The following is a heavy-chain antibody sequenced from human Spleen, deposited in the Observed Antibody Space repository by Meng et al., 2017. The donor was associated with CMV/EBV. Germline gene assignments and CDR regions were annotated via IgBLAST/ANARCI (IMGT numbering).Heavy chain of an antibody. CDR3: SRAARGNDY. V-gene: IGHV3-72*01. CDR1: GFTFSDHY. J-gene: IGHJ4*02. Sequence: GESLKISCVASGFTFSDHYMDWVRQAPGKGLEWVGRTRDKANSYTTEYAASVKGRFTISIDDSKNSLYLQMNSLKSEDTAVYYCSRAARGNDYWGQGTLVTVSS. D-gene: IGHD3-10*01. CDR2: TRDKANSYTT.